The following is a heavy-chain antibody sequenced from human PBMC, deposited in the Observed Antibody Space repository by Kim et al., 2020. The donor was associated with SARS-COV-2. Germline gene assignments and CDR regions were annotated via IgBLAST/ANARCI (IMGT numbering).Heavy chain of an antibody. CDR3: AKVTPYDSSGPSLFEDY. Sequence: GGSLRLSCAASGFTFSSYAMSWVRQAPGKGLEWVSAISGSGGSTYYADSVKGRFTISRDNSKNTLYLQMNSLRAEDTAVYYCAKVTPYDSSGPSLFEDYWGQGTLVTVSS. CDR1: GFTFSSYA. J-gene: IGHJ4*02. V-gene: IGHV3-23*01. D-gene: IGHD3-22*01. CDR2: ISGSGGST.